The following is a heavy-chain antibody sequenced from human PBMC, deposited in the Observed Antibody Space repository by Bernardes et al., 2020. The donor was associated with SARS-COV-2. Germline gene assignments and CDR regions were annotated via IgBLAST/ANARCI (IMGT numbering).Heavy chain of an antibody. Sequence: GGSLRLSCAASGFTFRRYWMSWVRQAPGKGLEWVANINHDGSDMSYLDSVKCRFTISRDNAENSLSLQMNSLRAEDTAVYYCVRDPIAARPIFDYWDQGTLVTVSS. J-gene: IGHJ4*02. V-gene: IGHV3-7*03. D-gene: IGHD6-6*01. CDR1: GFTFRRYW. CDR2: INHDGSDM. CDR3: VRDPIAARPIFDY.